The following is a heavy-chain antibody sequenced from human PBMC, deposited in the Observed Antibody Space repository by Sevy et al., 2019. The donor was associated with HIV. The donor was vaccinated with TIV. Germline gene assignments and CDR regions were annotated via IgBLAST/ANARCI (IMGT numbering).Heavy chain of an antibody. CDR3: ATPLPSGWYEGTGGYFDL. J-gene: IGHJ2*01. V-gene: IGHV4-39*01. Sequence: SETLSLTCTISGGSISSSSYNWGWIRQPPGKGLEWMGSLYSTGATSYNPSLESRVTVSADTSWNRFYLTLDSVSAAGTAVYYCATPLPSGWYEGTGGYFDLWVRRTLVTVSS. CDR1: GGSISSSSYN. D-gene: IGHD6-19*01. CDR2: LYSTGAT.